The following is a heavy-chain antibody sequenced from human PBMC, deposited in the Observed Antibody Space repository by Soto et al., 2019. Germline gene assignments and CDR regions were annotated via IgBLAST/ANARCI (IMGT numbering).Heavy chain of an antibody. D-gene: IGHD6-13*01. J-gene: IGHJ6*02. CDR2: ISGSGGST. CDR3: AFSSSWHRDYYYGMDV. CDR1: GFTFSSYA. V-gene: IGHV3-23*01. Sequence: GGSLRLSXASSGFTFSSYAMSWVRQAPGKGLEWVSAISGSGGSTYYADSVKGRFTISRDNSKNTLYLQMNSLRAEDTAVYYCAFSSSWHRDYYYGMDVWGQGTTVTVSS.